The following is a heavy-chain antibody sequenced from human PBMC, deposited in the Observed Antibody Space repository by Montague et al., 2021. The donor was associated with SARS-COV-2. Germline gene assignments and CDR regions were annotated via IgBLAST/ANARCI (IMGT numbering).Heavy chain of an antibody. V-gene: IGHV3-21*01. CDR3: ARGGEIDVRAPFGH. Sequence: SLRLSCATSGFTFSRNSMNWVRQAPGKGLEWVSTISSDTLHTFYAESVKGRFTISRDNAKNELYLQMNSLRAEDMAVYYCARGGEIDVRAPFGHWGQGTLVTVSA. CDR2: ISSDTLHT. CDR1: GFTFSRNS. J-gene: IGHJ4*02. D-gene: IGHD3-16*01.